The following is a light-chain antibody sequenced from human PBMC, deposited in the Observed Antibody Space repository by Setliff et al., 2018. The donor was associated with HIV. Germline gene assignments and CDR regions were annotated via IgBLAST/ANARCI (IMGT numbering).Light chain of an antibody. CDR2: DVI. Sequence: QSVLTQPASVSGSPGQSITISCTGISSDVGGYYSVSWYQQHPGKAPKLMTYDVINRPSGVSNRFSGSRSGNTASLTISGLQVEDEADYYCSSYTTSSTPYVFGPGTKVTVL. CDR3: SSYTTSSTPYV. J-gene: IGLJ1*01. V-gene: IGLV2-14*03. CDR1: SSDVGGYYS.